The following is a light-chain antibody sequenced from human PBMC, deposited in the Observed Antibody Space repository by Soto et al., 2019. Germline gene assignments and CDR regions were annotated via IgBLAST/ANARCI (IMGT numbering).Light chain of an antibody. CDR2: AAS. Sequence: AIQMTQSPSSLSASVGDRVTITCRAGQATRSDLAWYQQKPGMAPKFLIFAASNLQRGVPARFSGSGSGTDFTLTISSLQPEDFATYYCLQLYNYPRTFGQGTKV. CDR1: QATRSD. V-gene: IGKV1-6*01. CDR3: LQLYNYPRT. J-gene: IGKJ1*01.